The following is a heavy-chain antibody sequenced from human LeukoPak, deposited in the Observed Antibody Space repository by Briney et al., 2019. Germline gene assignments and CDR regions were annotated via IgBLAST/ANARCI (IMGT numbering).Heavy chain of an antibody. CDR1: GFTFSDYA. Sequence: GGSLRLSCAASGFTFSDYATTWVRQAPGKGLQWVSGISGSGASTYYGDSVKGRFIISRDNSKNTLYLQIDSLRAEDTAVYYCAKGASSGWLLYWFDPWGQGTLVTVSS. CDR2: ISGSGAST. D-gene: IGHD6-19*01. V-gene: IGHV3-23*01. J-gene: IGHJ5*02. CDR3: AKGASSGWLLYWFDP.